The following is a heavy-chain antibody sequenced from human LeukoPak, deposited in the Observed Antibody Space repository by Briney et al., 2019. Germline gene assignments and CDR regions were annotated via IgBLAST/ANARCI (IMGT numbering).Heavy chain of an antibody. Sequence: SVKVSCKASGGTFSSYAISRVRQAPGQGLEWMGRIIPIFGIANYAQKFQGRVTITADKSTSTAYMELSSLRSEDTAVYYCASLGSAAVAGLGTDYWGQGTLVTVSS. CDR1: GGTFSSYA. CDR2: IIPIFGIA. D-gene: IGHD6-19*01. V-gene: IGHV1-69*04. CDR3: ASLGSAAVAGLGTDY. J-gene: IGHJ4*02.